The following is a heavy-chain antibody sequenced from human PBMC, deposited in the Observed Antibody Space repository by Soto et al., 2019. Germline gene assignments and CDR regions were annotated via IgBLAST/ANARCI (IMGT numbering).Heavy chain of an antibody. D-gene: IGHD3-10*02. J-gene: IGHJ6*02. V-gene: IGHV1-69*01. CDR1: GGTFSSYA. CDR3: AREYDVRGVIIPTGLYGMDV. Sequence: QVQLVQSGAEVKKPGSSVKVSCKASGGTFSSYAISWVRQAPGQGLEWMGGIIPIFGTANYAQKFQGRVTITADESTSTAYMELSSLRSEDTAVYYCAREYDVRGVIIPTGLYGMDVWGQGTTVTVSS. CDR2: IIPIFGTA.